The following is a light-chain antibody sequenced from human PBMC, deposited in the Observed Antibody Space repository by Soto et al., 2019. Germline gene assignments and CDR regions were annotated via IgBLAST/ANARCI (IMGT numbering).Light chain of an antibody. Sequence: DMVMSPSPASMAVTLGERATINCKSSQPVLDSFNNKNYLAWYQQKPGQPPKLLIYWASTRESGVPDRFSGSGSGTDFTLSSSSLQPEDVAAYYCQKYNSAPLTFGGGTKVDI. J-gene: IGKJ4*01. CDR2: WAS. CDR3: QKYNSAPLT. V-gene: IGKV4-1*01. CDR1: QPVLDSFNNKNY.